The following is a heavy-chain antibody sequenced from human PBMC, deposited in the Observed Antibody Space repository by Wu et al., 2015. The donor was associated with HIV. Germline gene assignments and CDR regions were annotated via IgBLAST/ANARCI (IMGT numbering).Heavy chain of an antibody. CDR2: IIPIFGTV. J-gene: IGHJ1*01. CDR3: ASQTVCSGGSCHSEYFQR. Sequence: QVQLVQSGAEVKKPGSSVKVSCKASGGTFSSYVINWVRQAPGQGLQWMGRIIPIFGTVNYAQKFQGRVTITADESTSTAYMQLSSLRSDDTAVYYCASQTVCSGGSCHSEYFQRWGQGTLVTVSS. CDR1: GGTFSSYV. D-gene: IGHD2-15*01. V-gene: IGHV1-69*13.